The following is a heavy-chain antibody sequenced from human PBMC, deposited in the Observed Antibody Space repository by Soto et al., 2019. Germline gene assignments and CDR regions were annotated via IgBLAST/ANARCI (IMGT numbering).Heavy chain of an antibody. CDR2: IWYDGSNK. Sequence: GGSLRLSCAASGFTFSSYGMHWVRQAPGKGLEWVAVIWYDGSNKYYADSVKGRFTISRDNSKNTLYLQMNSLRAEDTAVYYCARDDIVVVPAAPEDYYYYMDVWGKGTTVTVSS. CDR3: ARDDIVVVPAAPEDYYYYMDV. CDR1: GFTFSSYG. V-gene: IGHV3-33*01. J-gene: IGHJ6*03. D-gene: IGHD2-2*01.